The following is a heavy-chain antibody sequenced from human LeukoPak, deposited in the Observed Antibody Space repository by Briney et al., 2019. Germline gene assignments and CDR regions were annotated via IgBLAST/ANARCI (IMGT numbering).Heavy chain of an antibody. CDR3: ARQRGVEQQLDAFDI. V-gene: IGHV1-46*01. D-gene: IGHD6-13*01. CDR2: SNPSGGSR. Sequence: AAVKVSCRASGDTFTSNDMHWGRHAPGEGVEWMGISNPSGGSRSYAQKFQGRVTMNRDTSTSTVYMDRSSLRSEATAVCYCARQRGVEQQLDAFDIWGQGTMVTVSS. J-gene: IGHJ3*02. CDR1: GDTFTSND.